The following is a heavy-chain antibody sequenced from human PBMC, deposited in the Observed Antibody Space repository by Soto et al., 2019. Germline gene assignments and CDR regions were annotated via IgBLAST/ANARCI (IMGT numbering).Heavy chain of an antibody. CDR3: TRVPGSWYPKTRLYYYYGMDV. V-gene: IGHV3-49*04. Sequence: GGSLRLSCTASGFTFGDYAMSWVRQAPGKGLEWVGFIRSKAYGGTTEYAASVKGRFTISRDDSKSIAYLQMNSLKTEDTAVYYCTRVPGSWYPKTRLYYYYGMDVWGQGTTVTVSS. D-gene: IGHD6-13*01. CDR2: IRSKAYGGTT. CDR1: GFTFGDYA. J-gene: IGHJ6*02.